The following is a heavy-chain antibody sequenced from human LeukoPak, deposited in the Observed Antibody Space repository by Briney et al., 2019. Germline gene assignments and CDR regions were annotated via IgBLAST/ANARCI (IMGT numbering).Heavy chain of an antibody. Sequence: GGSLRLSCEASGFTFSAYWMSWVRQAPGKGLEWVSSITSGSTYVFYTDSVKGRFTISRDNAKSSLYLQMNSLRAEDTAVYYCARDPYSGAYGDSYYYYMDLWGQGTTVTISS. CDR1: GFTFSAYW. CDR2: ITSGSTYV. V-gene: IGHV3-21*01. J-gene: IGHJ6*03. D-gene: IGHD1-26*01. CDR3: ARDPYSGAYGDSYYYYMDL.